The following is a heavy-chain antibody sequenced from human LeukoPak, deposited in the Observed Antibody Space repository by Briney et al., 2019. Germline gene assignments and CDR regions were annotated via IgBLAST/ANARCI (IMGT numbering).Heavy chain of an antibody. V-gene: IGHV3-7*01. J-gene: IGHJ1*01. CDR2: INQDGGEK. CDR3: AKEYYYGSGKYFQH. CDR1: GFTFTSYW. D-gene: IGHD3-10*01. Sequence: GGSLRHSCAASGFTFTSYWMIWVRQAPGKGLEWVANINQDGGEKYYVDSVKGRFTISRDNAQNSLYLQMNSLRVDDTAVYYCAKEYYYGSGKYFQHWGQGTLVTVSS.